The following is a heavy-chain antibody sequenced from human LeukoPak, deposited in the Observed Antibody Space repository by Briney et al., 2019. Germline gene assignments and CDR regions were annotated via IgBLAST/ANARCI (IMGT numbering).Heavy chain of an antibody. CDR2: INPSGGST. D-gene: IGHD2-21*02. Sequence: ASVKVSCKATGYTFTSYYMHWVRQAPGQGLEWMGIINPSGGSTSYAQKFQGRVTMTRDTSTSTVYMELSSLRSEDTAVYYCARDYDIVVVTATTPEGMDVWGQGTTVTVSS. V-gene: IGHV1-46*01. J-gene: IGHJ6*02. CDR3: ARDYDIVVVTATTPEGMDV. CDR1: GYTFTSYY.